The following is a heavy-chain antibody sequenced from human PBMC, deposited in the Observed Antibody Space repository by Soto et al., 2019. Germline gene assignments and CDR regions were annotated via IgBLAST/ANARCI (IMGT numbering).Heavy chain of an antibody. CDR3: ARGSLYGSGPISWFDP. CDR2: INPSGGST. CDR1: GYTFTSYY. D-gene: IGHD3-10*01. V-gene: IGHV1-46*01. Sequence: GASVKVSCKASGYTFTSYYMHWVRQAPGQGLEWMGIINPSGGSTSYAQKFQGRVTMTRDTSTSTVYMELSSLRSEDTAVYYCARGSLYGSGPISWFDPWGQGTLVTVSS. J-gene: IGHJ5*02.